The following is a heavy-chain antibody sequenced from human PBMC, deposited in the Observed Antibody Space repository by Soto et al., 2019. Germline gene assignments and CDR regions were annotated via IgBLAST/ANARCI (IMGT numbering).Heavy chain of an antibody. V-gene: IGHV4-34*01. D-gene: IGHD6-13*01. CDR1: GGSFSGYY. J-gene: IGHJ4*02. CDR2: INHSGST. CDR3: ARKRQQLADFDY. Sequence: SETLSLTCAVYGGSFSGYYWSWIRQPPGKGLEWVGEINHSGSTNYNPSLKSRVTISVDTSKNQFSLKLSSVTAADTAVYYCARKRQQLADFDYWGQGTLVPSPQ.